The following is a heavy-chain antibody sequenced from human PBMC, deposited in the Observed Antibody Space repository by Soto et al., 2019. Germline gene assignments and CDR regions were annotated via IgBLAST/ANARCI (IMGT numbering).Heavy chain of an antibody. D-gene: IGHD6-19*01. V-gene: IGHV3-53*02. CDR3: ARSWLVRDRMDV. Sequence: EVQLVETGGGLIQPGGSLRLSCAASGFTVSSNYMSWVRQAPGKGLEWVSVIYSGGSTYYADSVKGRFTISRDNPENTLYLKMNSLRAEDTAVYYCARSWLVRDRMDVWGQGNTVTVSS. CDR1: GFTVSSNY. J-gene: IGHJ6*02. CDR2: IYSGGST.